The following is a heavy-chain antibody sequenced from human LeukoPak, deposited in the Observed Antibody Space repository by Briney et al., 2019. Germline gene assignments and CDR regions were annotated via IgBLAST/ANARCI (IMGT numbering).Heavy chain of an antibody. J-gene: IGHJ5*02. Sequence: PSETLSLTCSVSGGSIISYYWSWIRQPPGKGLELIGYIYYSGSTNYNPSLKSRVTISVDTSKNQFSLRLTSVTAADTAVYYCARAEGRAATGLDPWGQGTLVTVSS. CDR2: IYYSGST. CDR1: GGSIISYY. D-gene: IGHD6-13*01. CDR3: ARAEGRAATGLDP. V-gene: IGHV4-59*01.